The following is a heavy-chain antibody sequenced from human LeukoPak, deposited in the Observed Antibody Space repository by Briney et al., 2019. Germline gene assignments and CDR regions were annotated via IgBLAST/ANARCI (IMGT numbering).Heavy chain of an antibody. CDR1: GDSISSSSYY. J-gene: IGHJ6*03. D-gene: IGHD2-15*01. V-gene: IGHV4-39*07. CDR3: ARCYGRNYYYYYMDV. Sequence: SETLSLTCTVFGDSISSSSYYWGWIRQPPGKGLEWIGSIYYSGSTYYNPSLKSRVTISADSSKNQFSLKLSSVTAADAAVYYCARCYGRNYYYYYMDVWGKGTTVTVSS. CDR2: IYYSGST.